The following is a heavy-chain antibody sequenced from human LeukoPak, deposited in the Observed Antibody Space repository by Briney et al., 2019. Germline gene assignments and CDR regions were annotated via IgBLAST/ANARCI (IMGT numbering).Heavy chain of an antibody. CDR2: IIPILGIP. D-gene: IGHD2-8*01. Sequence: ASVKVSCKASGGTFSSYTISWVRQATGQGLEWMGRIIPILGIPNYAQKFQGSVTITADKSTSTAYMELSSLRSEDTAVYYCARDRGDGVFDYWGQGTLVTVSS. J-gene: IGHJ4*02. CDR3: ARDRGDGVFDY. V-gene: IGHV1-69*04. CDR1: GGTFSSYT.